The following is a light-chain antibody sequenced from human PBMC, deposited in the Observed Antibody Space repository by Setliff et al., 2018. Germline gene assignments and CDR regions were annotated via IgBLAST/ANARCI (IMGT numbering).Light chain of an antibody. CDR3: SSYTSSSTLV. V-gene: IGLV2-14*01. CDR1: SSDVGGYNY. CDR2: DVS. Sequence: QSVLAQPASVSGSPGQSITISCTGTSSDVGGYNYVSWYQQHPGKAPKLMIHDVSKRPSGVSNRFSGSKSGNTASLTISGLQAEDEADYYCSSYTSSSTLVFGGGTKVTVL. J-gene: IGLJ2*01.